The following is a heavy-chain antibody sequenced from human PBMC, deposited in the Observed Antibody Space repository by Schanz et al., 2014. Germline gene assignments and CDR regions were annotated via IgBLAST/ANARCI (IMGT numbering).Heavy chain of an antibody. CDR1: GFTFRGYA. CDR3: VSSGSYSSYAF. J-gene: IGHJ4*02. V-gene: IGHV3-23*01. CDR2: ISGSGGNT. Sequence: EVQLLESGGGLVQPGGSLRLSCAASGFTFRGYAMSWVRQAPGRGLEWVSIISGSGGNTYYADAVRGRFTISRDNAKNSLYLEMNSLRAEDTAVYHCVSSGSYSSYAFGGQGTLVTVSS. D-gene: IGHD3-10*01.